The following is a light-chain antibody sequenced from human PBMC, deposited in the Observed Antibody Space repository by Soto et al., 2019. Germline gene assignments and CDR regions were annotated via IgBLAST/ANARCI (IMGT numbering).Light chain of an antibody. Sequence: QSALTQPASVSGSPGQSITISCTGTSSDVGDHNSVSWYQQQPGKAPKLMIYAVSNRPSGVSNRFSGSKSGNTAPLTISGLQAEDEADYYCGSYTTSITMIFGGGTKLTVL. V-gene: IGLV2-14*03. CDR3: GSYTTSITMI. CDR2: AVS. CDR1: SSDVGDHNS. J-gene: IGLJ2*01.